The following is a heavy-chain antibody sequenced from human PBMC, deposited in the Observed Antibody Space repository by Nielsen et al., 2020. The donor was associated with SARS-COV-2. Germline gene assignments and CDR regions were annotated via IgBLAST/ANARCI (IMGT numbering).Heavy chain of an antibody. CDR1: GFTFSSYE. CDR2: ISSSGSTV. J-gene: IGHJ4*02. CDR3: ARERSRYYFDY. V-gene: IGHV3-48*03. Sequence: GESLKISCAASGFTFSSYEMNWVRQAPGKGLEWVSYISSSGSTVYYADSVKGRFTISRDNAKNSLYLQMNSLRAEDTAVYYCARERSRYYFDYWGQGTLVTVSS.